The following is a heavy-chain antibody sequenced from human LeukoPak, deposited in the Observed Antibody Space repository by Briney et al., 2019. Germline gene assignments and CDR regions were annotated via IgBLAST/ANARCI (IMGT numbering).Heavy chain of an antibody. CDR2: ISSYNGNT. Sequence: ASVKVSCKASGYTFTSYGISWVRQAPGQGLEWMGWISSYNGNTNYAQKLQGRVTMTTDTSTSTAYMELRSLRSDDTAVYYCARPYYDSSAPPYDYWGQGTLVTVSS. V-gene: IGHV1-18*01. J-gene: IGHJ4*02. CDR3: ARPYYDSSAPPYDY. D-gene: IGHD3-22*01. CDR1: GYTFTSYG.